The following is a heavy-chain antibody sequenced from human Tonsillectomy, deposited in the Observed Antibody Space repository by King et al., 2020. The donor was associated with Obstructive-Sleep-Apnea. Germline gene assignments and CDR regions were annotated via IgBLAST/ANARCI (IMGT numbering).Heavy chain of an antibody. J-gene: IGHJ2*01. V-gene: IGHV4-59*01. CDR2: IYYSGST. CDR1: GGSISSYY. Sequence: QVQLQESGPGLVKPSETLSLTCTVSGGSISSYYWSWIRQPPGKGLKWIGYIYYSGSTNYNPSLKSRVTISVDTSKNQFSLKLSSVTAADTAVYFCARGSTVTTEHWYFDLWGRGTLVTVSS. CDR3: ARGSTVTTEHWYFDL. D-gene: IGHD4-11*01.